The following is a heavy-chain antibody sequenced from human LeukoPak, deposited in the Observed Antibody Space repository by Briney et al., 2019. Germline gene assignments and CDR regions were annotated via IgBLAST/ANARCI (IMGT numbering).Heavy chain of an antibody. J-gene: IGHJ3*02. Sequence: GGSLRLSCAASGFTFDDYGMSWVRQAPGRGLEWVSGINWNGGSTGYADSVKGRFTIYRDNAKKSLYLQMNSLRAEDTALYHCARSGTFRLVVPAADAFDIWGQGTMVTVSS. CDR2: INWNGGST. CDR3: ARSGTFRLVVPAADAFDI. V-gene: IGHV3-20*01. CDR1: GFTFDDYG. D-gene: IGHD2-2*01.